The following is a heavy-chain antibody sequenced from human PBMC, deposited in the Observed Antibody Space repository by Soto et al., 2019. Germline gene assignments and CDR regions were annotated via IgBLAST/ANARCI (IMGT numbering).Heavy chain of an antibody. CDR3: ARDRGCSGGICYRDLGD. D-gene: IGHD2-15*01. Sequence: EVQLVESGGGLVQPGGSLRLSCAASGFTFSTYSMSWVRQAPGKGLEWVSYISSTSNTIYYADSVKGRFTISRDNAKNSLYLHMNSLSAEDTAVYYWARDRGCSGGICYRDLGDWGQGTLVTVSS. CDR2: ISSTSNTI. V-gene: IGHV3-48*01. J-gene: IGHJ4*02. CDR1: GFTFSTYS.